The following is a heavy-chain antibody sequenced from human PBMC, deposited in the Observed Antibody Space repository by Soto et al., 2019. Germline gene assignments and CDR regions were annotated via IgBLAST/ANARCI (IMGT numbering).Heavy chain of an antibody. CDR3: ATDGDIVVVPAAMCLLDY. CDR2: ISYDGSNK. CDR1: GFTFSSYG. Sequence: GGSLRLSCAASGFTFSSYGMHWVRQAPGKGLEWVAVISYDGSNKYYADSVKGRFTISRDNSKNTLYLQMNSLRAEDTAVYYCATDGDIVVVPAAMCLLDYWGQGTLVTVSS. D-gene: IGHD2-2*01. J-gene: IGHJ4*02. V-gene: IGHV3-30*03.